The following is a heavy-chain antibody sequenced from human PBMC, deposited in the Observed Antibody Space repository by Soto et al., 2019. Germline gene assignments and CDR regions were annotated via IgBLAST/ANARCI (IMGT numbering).Heavy chain of an antibody. CDR2: FVPILGVT. CDR3: ARVVVVPAAINSFYYYGMDV. CDR1: GGIFNSYA. D-gene: IGHD2-2*01. J-gene: IGHJ6*02. Sequence: QVQLVQSGAEVKKPGSSVKVSCKASGGIFNSYAINWVRQAPGQGLEWMGGFVPILGVTNYAQKFQGRVTITADETTSTAYMELSSLRSEDTAVYYCARVVVVPAAINSFYYYGMDVWGQGTTVTVSS. V-gene: IGHV1-69*01.